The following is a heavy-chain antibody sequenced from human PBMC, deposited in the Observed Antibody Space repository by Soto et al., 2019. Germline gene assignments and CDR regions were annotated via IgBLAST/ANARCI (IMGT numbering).Heavy chain of an antibody. Sequence: GGSLRLSCAASGFTFSSYSMNWVRQAPGRGLEWVAAISGTSDYIYYADSVKGRFTISRDNAKTSLYIQMNSLRAEDTAVYYCARDHRYCRGSSCRPYYYYYGMDVWGQGTTVTVSS. CDR1: GFTFSSYS. CDR2: ISGTSDYI. J-gene: IGHJ6*02. V-gene: IGHV3-21*01. D-gene: IGHD2-15*01. CDR3: ARDHRYCRGSSCRPYYYYYGMDV.